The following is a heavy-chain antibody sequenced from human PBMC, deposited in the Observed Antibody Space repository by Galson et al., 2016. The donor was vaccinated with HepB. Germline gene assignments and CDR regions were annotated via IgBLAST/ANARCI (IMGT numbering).Heavy chain of an antibody. CDR2: IYYSGST. V-gene: IGHV4-4*02. J-gene: IGHJ6*02. Sequence: SETLSLTCAVSGDSISTTHWWTWVRQPPGKGLEWIGEIYYSGSTTYNPSFESRLTISVDRSKNQFSLTLSSVTAADTAVYYCARGQIYCYYGMDIWGQGTTVTVSS. CDR3: ARGQIYCYYGMDI. CDR1: GDSISTTHW.